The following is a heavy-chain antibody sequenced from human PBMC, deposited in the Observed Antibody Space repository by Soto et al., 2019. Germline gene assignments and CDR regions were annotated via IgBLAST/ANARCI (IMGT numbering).Heavy chain of an antibody. J-gene: IGHJ4*02. V-gene: IGHV4-31*03. Sequence: SETLSLTCTVSGGSISSGGYYWSWIRQHPGKGLEWIGYIYYSGSTYYNPSLKSRVTISVDTSKNQFSLKLNSVTAAETAVYNGARDDEDYFAYWGQGTFVTVSS. CDR3: ARDDEDYFAY. CDR2: IYYSGST. CDR1: GGSISSGGYY.